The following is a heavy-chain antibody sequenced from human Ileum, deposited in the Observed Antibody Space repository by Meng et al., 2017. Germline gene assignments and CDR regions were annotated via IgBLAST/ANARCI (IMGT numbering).Heavy chain of an antibody. Sequence: QVQLVESGGGVVQPGGSLRLSCAASGFTFSSYGMHWVRQAPGKGREWVALMSFDGSKIFYGDSVKGRFTISRDNSKNTLYLQMNSLRAEDTAIYYCAFGVCGSNCYYLESWGQGTLVTVSS. J-gene: IGHJ4*02. CDR1: GFTFSSYG. CDR2: MSFDGSKI. CDR3: AFGVCGSNCYYLES. V-gene: IGHV3-30*03. D-gene: IGHD3-22*01.